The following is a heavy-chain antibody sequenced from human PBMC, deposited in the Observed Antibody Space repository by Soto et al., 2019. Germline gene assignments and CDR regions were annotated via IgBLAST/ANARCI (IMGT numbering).Heavy chain of an antibody. CDR3: AKHRHNYERYFDQ. D-gene: IGHD1-1*01. J-gene: IGHJ4*02. Sequence: QVQLVESGGGVVQPGRSLRLSCAASGFTFSDYGMHWVRQAPGKGLEWVEVVSYEGSNKYYADSVKGRFTISRDNPRNALYLQMSSLRAEDTAVYYCAKHRHNYERYFDQWGQGTLVTVSS. V-gene: IGHV3-30*18. CDR1: GFTFSDYG. CDR2: VSYEGSNK.